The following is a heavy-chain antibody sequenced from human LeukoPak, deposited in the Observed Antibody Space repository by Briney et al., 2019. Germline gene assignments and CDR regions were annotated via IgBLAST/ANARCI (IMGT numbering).Heavy chain of an antibody. Sequence: GGSLRLSCAASGFTVSSNYMSWVRQAPGKGLEWVSVIYSGGSTYYADSVKGRFTISRDNSKNTLYLRMNSLRAEDTAVYYCASHVNLNYDFWSGYYEYWGQGTLVTVSS. D-gene: IGHD3-3*01. CDR2: IYSGGST. CDR3: ASHVNLNYDFWSGYYEY. J-gene: IGHJ4*02. V-gene: IGHV3-66*04. CDR1: GFTVSSNY.